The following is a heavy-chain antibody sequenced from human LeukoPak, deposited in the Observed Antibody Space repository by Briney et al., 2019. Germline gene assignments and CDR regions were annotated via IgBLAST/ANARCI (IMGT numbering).Heavy chain of an antibody. CDR1: GGSISSYY. CDR3: ASNSYYDFWSGTLDY. V-gene: IGHV4-59*01. D-gene: IGHD3-3*01. Sequence: SETLSPTCTVSGGSISSYYWSWIRQPPGKGLEWIGYIYYSGSTNYNPSLKSRVTISVDTSKNQFSLKLSSVTAADTAVYYCASNSYYDFWSGTLDYWGQGTLVTVSS. J-gene: IGHJ4*02. CDR2: IYYSGST.